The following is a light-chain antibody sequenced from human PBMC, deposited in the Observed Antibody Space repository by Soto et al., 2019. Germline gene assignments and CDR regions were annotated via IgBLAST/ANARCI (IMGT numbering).Light chain of an antibody. V-gene: IGKV3-20*01. J-gene: IGKJ2*01. CDR3: QQFGSSPSYT. CDR2: GAS. CDR1: QSVSSSY. Sequence: EIVLTQSPGTLSLSPGERVTLSCRASQSVSSSYLAWYQQKPGQAPRLLIYGASSRATGIPDRFSGSGSGTDSTLTISRLEPEDVAVYYCQQFGSSPSYTFGQSTKLEIK.